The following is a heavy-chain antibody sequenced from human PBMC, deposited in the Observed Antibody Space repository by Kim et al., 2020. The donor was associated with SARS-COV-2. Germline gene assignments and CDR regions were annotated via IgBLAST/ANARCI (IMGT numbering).Heavy chain of an antibody. Sequence: GGSLRLSCAASGFTFSTSRMDWVRQAPGKGLMWVSRVSPDGTFILDADSVKGRFTISRDNARNTLSLQMNSLRVEDTAIYYCVRGGWYHFEDWGQGVMVTVSS. J-gene: IGHJ4*02. CDR1: GFTFSTSR. CDR3: VRGGWYHFED. D-gene: IGHD6-19*01. CDR2: VSPDGTFI. V-gene: IGHV3-74*01.